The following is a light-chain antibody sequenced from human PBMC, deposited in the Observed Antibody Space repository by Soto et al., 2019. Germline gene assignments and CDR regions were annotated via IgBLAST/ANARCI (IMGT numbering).Light chain of an antibody. CDR2: VTSDGSH. CDR1: SGHSSYA. CDR3: QTWGTGPVV. V-gene: IGLV4-69*01. Sequence: QAVVTQSPSASASLGASVKLICTLNSGHSSYAIAWHQQQPENGPRYLMKVTSDGSHNKGDGIPDRFSGSSSGAERYLTISSLQSEDEADYYCQTWGTGPVVFGGGTKLTVL. J-gene: IGLJ2*01.